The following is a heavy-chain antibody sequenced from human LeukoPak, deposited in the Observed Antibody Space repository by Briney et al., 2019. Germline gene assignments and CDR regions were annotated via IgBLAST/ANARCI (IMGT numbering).Heavy chain of an antibody. CDR1: GFTFSSYS. CDR3: ARDHSGYESGY. CDR2: ISSSSSYI. Sequence: GGSLRLSRAASGFTFSSYSMNWVRQAPGKGLEWVSSISSSSSYIYYADSVKGRFTISRDNAKNSLYLQMNSLRAEDTAVYYCARDHSGYESGYWGQGTLVTVSS. J-gene: IGHJ4*02. D-gene: IGHD5-12*01. V-gene: IGHV3-21*01.